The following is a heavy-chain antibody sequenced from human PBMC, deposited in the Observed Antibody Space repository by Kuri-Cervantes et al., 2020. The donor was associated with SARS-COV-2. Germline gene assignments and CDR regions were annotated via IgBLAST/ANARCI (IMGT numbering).Heavy chain of an antibody. CDR1: GGSISSYY. V-gene: IGHV4-30-4*08. Sequence: SETLSLTCTVSGGSISSYYWSWIRQPPGKGLEWIGYIYYSGSTYYNPSLKSRVTISVDTSKNQSSLKLSSVTAADTAVYYCARARLVGAVIFDYWGQGTLVTVSS. CDR2: IYYSGST. CDR3: ARARLVGAVIFDY. D-gene: IGHD1-26*01. J-gene: IGHJ4*02.